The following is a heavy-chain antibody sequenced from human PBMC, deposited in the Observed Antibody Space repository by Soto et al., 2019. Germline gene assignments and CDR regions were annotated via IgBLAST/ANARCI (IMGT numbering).Heavy chain of an antibody. V-gene: IGHV1-18*04. CDR3: ARFSGGSYNTYYFYYGMDV. Sequence: RASVKVSCKASGYTFTSYGISWVRQVPGQGLDWMGWISAYNGNTKYAQDLQGRVTMTTDTSTSTAYMELRSLRSDDTAMYYCARFSGGSYNTYYFYYGMDVWGQGTTVTVSS. CDR2: ISAYNGNT. CDR1: GYTFTSYG. D-gene: IGHD2-15*01. J-gene: IGHJ6*02.